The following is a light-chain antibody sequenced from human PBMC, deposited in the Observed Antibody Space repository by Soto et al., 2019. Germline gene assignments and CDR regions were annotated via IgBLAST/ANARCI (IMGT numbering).Light chain of an antibody. CDR2: TAS. J-gene: IGKJ1*01. V-gene: IGKV1-39*01. CDR3: QQTNTAPWT. Sequence: DIQMTQSPSSLSASVGDRVTISCRASERISDYLAWYQRKPGKAPKLLINTASSLRSGVPSRFSGSGSGTDFTLTIDSLQPEDFATYFCQQTNTAPWTFGQGTKVEIK. CDR1: ERISDY.